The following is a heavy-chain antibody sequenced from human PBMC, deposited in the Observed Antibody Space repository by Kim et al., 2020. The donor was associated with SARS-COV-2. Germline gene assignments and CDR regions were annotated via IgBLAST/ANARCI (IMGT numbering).Heavy chain of an antibody. V-gene: IGHV3-30*18. CDR1: GFTFSSYG. CDR3: ANNGDKYYYYGMDV. CDR2: ISYDGSNK. Sequence: GGSLRLSCAASGFTFSSYGMHWVRQAPGKGLEWVAVISYDGSNKYYADSVKGRFTISRDNSKNTLYLQMNSLRAEDTAVYYCANNGDKYYYYGMDVWGQG. J-gene: IGHJ6*02. D-gene: IGHD4-17*01.